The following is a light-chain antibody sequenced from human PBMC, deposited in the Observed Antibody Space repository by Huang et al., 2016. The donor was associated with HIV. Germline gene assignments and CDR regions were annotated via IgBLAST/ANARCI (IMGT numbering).Light chain of an antibody. CDR1: QSLLHQNGNNH. CDR2: LGS. Sequence: DIVMSQSPLSLPVTPGEQASISCRSSQSLLHQNGNNHLDWYLQRPGQSPQLLIYLGSNRDSGVPDMFSGSGSGTYFTLKISRVAAEDVGVYYCMQALQTPYTFGQGTKLEIK. J-gene: IGKJ2*01. CDR3: MQALQTPYT. V-gene: IGKV2-28*01.